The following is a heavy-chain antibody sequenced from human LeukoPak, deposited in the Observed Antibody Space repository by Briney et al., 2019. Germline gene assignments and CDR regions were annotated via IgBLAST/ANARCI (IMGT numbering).Heavy chain of an antibody. CDR1: GGSFSGYY. J-gene: IGHJ4*02. V-gene: IGHV4-34*01. Sequence: SETLSLTCAVYGGSFSGYYWSWIRQPPGKGLEWIGEINHSGSTNYNPSLKSRVTISVDTSKNQFSLKLSSVTAADTAVYYCARGGIVGATNFDYWGQGTLVTVSS. CDR3: ARGGIVGATNFDY. CDR2: INHSGST. D-gene: IGHD1-26*01.